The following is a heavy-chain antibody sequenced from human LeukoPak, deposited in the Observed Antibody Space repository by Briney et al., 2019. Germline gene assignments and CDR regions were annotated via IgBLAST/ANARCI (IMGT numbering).Heavy chain of an antibody. V-gene: IGHV4-61*02. CDR1: GASVSTTAYF. Sequence: SQTPSLPCSVSGASVSTTAYFWNWIRQPAGEGLEWIGRIYASGNTHYNPSLKSRVTMSLDTSKNQFSLTMNSVTAADSAVYFCASYREAYDLYPHGLDVWGRGTVVTVSS. J-gene: IGHJ3*01. CDR2: IYASGNT. CDR3: ASYREAYDLYPHGLDV. D-gene: IGHD5-24*01.